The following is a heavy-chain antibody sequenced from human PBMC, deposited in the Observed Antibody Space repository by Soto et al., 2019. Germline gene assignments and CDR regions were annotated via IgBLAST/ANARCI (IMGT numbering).Heavy chain of an antibody. J-gene: IGHJ3*01. CDR1: GGSISSSHW. CDR2: VSHSGTS. Sequence: QVQLQESGPGLVKPSGTLSLTCAVSGGSISSSHWWTWVRQSPGKGLEYIGEVSHSGTSNSNPSRKSRVTLSEDKSKNHFSLTLTSVTAADTAVYYCARVVLTITRSAFDAWGQGTLVIVSS. D-gene: IGHD3-9*01. CDR3: ARVVLTITRSAFDA. V-gene: IGHV4-4*02.